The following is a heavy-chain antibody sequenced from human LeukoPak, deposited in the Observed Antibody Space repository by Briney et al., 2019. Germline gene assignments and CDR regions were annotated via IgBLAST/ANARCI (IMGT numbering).Heavy chain of an antibody. Sequence: GGSLRLSCAASGFTFSSYGMHWVRQAPGKGLEWVAVISYDGSNKYYADSVKGRFTISRDNSKNTLYLQMNSVRDEDTAVYYCATGKVDYWGQGTLVTVSS. CDR2: ISYDGSNK. V-gene: IGHV3-30*03. CDR3: ATGKVDY. J-gene: IGHJ4*02. D-gene: IGHD4-23*01. CDR1: GFTFSSYG.